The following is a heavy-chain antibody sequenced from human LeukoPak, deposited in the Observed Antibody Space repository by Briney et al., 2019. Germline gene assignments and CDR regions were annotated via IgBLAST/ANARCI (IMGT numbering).Heavy chain of an antibody. D-gene: IGHD3-10*01. CDR1: GFTFSSYE. CDR2: ISSSGSTI. J-gene: IGHJ4*02. V-gene: IGHV3-48*03. CDR3: AKVWFGESHNDY. Sequence: GGSLRLSCAASGFTFSSYEMNWVRQAPGKGLEWVSYISSSGSTIYYADSVKGRFTISRDNSKNTLYLQMNSLRAEDTAVYYCAKVWFGESHNDYWGQGTLVTVSS.